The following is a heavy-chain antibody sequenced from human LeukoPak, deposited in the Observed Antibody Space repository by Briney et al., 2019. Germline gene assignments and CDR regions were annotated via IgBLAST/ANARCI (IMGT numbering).Heavy chain of an antibody. CDR1: GGSFSGYY. V-gene: IGHV4-34*01. D-gene: IGHD2-21*02. Sequence: PSETLSLTCAVYGGSFSGYYWSWIRQPPGKGLEWIGEINHSGSTNHNPSLKSRVTISVDTSKNQFSLKLSSVTAADTAVYYCARGLAYCGGDCPYYFDYWGQGTLVTVSS. CDR3: ARGLAYCGGDCPYYFDY. J-gene: IGHJ4*02. CDR2: INHSGST.